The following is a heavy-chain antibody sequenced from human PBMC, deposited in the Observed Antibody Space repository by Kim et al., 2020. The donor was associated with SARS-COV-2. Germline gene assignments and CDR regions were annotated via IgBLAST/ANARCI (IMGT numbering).Heavy chain of an antibody. CDR3: AKGGGRQQRYFDY. Sequence: GGSLRLSCAASGFTVSSYGMSWVRQAPGKGLEWVSIISGTGGRTFYADSVNGRFTISRDNSKNTLYLQMSSLRAEDTAVYYCAKGGGRQQRYFDYWGQGTLVTVSS. J-gene: IGHJ4*02. CDR1: GFTVSSYG. CDR2: ISGTGGRT. V-gene: IGHV3-23*01. D-gene: IGHD1-1*01.